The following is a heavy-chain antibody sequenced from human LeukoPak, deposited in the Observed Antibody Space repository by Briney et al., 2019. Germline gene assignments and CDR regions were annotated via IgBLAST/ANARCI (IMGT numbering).Heavy chain of an antibody. V-gene: IGHV4-39*01. CDR2: IYYSGST. CDR1: GNSVYSSDYY. CDR3: ARHERLEYFHH. D-gene: IGHD1-1*01. J-gene: IGHJ1*01. Sequence: SETLSLTCTVSGNSVYSSDYYWGWIRQPPGKGLEWIGSIYYSGSTYYKPSLKSRVTISVDTSKNQFSLKLTSVTAADAAVYYCARHERLEYFHHWGQGTLVTVSS.